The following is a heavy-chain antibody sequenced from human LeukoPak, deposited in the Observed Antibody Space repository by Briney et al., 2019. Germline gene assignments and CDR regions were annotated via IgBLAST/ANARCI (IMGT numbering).Heavy chain of an antibody. D-gene: IGHD3-16*01. CDR2: IIPIFGTA. J-gene: IGHJ6*03. CDR3: ARDLEPTRGTQPGGYYYYMDV. CDR1: GGTFSSYA. Sequence: SVKVSCKASGGTFSSYAISWVRQAPGQGLEWMGGIIPIFGTANYAQKFQGRVTITADKSTSTVYMELSSLRSEDTAVYYCARDLEPTRGTQPGGYYYYMDVWGKGTTVTVSS. V-gene: IGHV1-69*06.